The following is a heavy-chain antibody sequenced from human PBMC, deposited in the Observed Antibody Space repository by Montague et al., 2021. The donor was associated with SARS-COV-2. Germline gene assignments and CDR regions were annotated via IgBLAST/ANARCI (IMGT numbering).Heavy chain of an antibody. CDR3: ARQPLGYDFVYYYYGMDV. Sequence: CAISGDSVSNNSAAWNWIRQSPSRGLEWLGRTYYRSKWYNDYAVSVKSRITINPDISKNQFSLQLNSVTPEDAAVYYCARQPLGYDFVYYYYGMDVWGQGTTVTVSS. V-gene: IGHV6-1*01. CDR1: GDSVSNNSAA. D-gene: IGHD5-12*01. J-gene: IGHJ6*02. CDR2: TYYRSKWYN.